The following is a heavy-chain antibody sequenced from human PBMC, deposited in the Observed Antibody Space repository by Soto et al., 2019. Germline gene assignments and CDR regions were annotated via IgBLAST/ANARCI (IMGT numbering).Heavy chain of an antibody. Sequence: PSETLSLTCAVSGGSISSGGYSWSWIRQPPGKGLEWIGYIYHSGSTYYNPSLKSRVTISVDRSKNQFSLKLSSVTAEDTAVYYCARMESCLRKTFFDYWGQGTLVTVSS. J-gene: IGHJ4*02. D-gene: IGHD5-12*01. CDR3: ARMESCLRKTFFDY. CDR1: GGSISSGGYS. CDR2: IYHSGST. V-gene: IGHV4-30-2*01.